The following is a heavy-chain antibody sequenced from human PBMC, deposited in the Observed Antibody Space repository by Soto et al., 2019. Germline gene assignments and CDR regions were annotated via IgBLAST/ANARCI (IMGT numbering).Heavy chain of an antibody. V-gene: IGHV3-21*01. CDR1: GFTFSSYS. D-gene: IGHD1-1*01. CDR3: ARDRDWNDPDDAFDI. J-gene: IGHJ3*02. CDR2: ISSSSSYI. Sequence: EVQLVESGGGLVKPGGSLRLSCAASGFTFSSYSMNWVRQAPGKGLEWVSSISSSSSYIYYADSVKGRFTISRDNAKNSLYRQRNSVRAEDTAVYYCARDRDWNDPDDAFDIWGQGTMVTVSS.